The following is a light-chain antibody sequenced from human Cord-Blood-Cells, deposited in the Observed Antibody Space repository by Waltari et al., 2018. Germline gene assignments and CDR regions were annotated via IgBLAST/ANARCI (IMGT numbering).Light chain of an antibody. V-gene: IGKV2-28*01. J-gene: IGKJ1*01. CDR2: LGS. Sequence: IVMTQSPLSLPVTPGEPASISCSSSQSLLHSNGYNDLVWYLQKPGQSPQLLIYLGSHRASGVPDRFSGSGSGTDFTLKISRVEAEDVGVYYCMQALQTPTFGQGTKVEIK. CDR1: QSLLHSNGYND. CDR3: MQALQTPT.